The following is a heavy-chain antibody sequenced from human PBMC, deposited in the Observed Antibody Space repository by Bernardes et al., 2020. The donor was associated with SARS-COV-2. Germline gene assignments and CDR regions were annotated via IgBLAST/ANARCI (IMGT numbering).Heavy chain of an antibody. J-gene: IGHJ4*02. D-gene: IGHD5-12*01. CDR2: IDGPTPNT. V-gene: IGHV3-23*01. Sequence: GGSLRLSCVASGFVFSHYAMNWIRQAPGKGLEWISTIDGPTPNTHYGDSVRGRFTISRDNSKNTLYLQMDSLRVEDTAVYYCAPWIVAHFDHWGQGTLVTVSS. CDR3: APWIVAHFDH. CDR1: GFVFSHYA.